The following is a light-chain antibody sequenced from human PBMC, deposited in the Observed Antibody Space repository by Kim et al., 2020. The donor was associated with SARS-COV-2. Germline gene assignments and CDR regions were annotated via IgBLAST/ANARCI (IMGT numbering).Light chain of an antibody. J-gene: IGLJ2*01. CDR1: SSDVGIYNY. V-gene: IGLV2-14*03. CDR3: VSYTSSITLV. CDR2: DVT. Sequence: GQSIPISCTGTSSDVGIYNYVSWNQQHPGKAPQLIIYDVTNRPAGVSDRVSGSKSGNTASLTISGLQIDDEADYYCVSYTSSITLVFGGGTQLTVL.